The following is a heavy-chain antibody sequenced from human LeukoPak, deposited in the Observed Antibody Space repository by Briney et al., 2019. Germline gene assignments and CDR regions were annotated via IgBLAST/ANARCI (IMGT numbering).Heavy chain of an antibody. V-gene: IGHV3-7*01. CDR1: GFTFYNYT. CDR3: ARGRGLEY. CDR2: IKHDGSEK. J-gene: IGHJ4*02. Sequence: GGTLRLSCAASGFTFYNYTMNWVRQAPGKGLEWVANIKHDGSEKYYVDSVKGRFTTSRDNARKPVYLQMNSLRAEDTALYYCARGRGLEYWGQGTLVTVSS.